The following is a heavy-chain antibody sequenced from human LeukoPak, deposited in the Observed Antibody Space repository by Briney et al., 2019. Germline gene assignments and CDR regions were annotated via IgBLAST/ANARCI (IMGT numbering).Heavy chain of an antibody. CDR1: GFTFSSYS. CDR2: ISSSSSSI. Sequence: GGSLRLSCAASGFTFSSYSMNWVRQAPGKGLEWISYISSSSSSIYYADSVKGRFTISRDNAKNSVYLQMNSLRVEDTAVYYCARGVYSSGWYSDYWGHGTLVTVSS. D-gene: IGHD6-19*01. CDR3: ARGVYSSGWYSDY. J-gene: IGHJ4*01. V-gene: IGHV3-48*04.